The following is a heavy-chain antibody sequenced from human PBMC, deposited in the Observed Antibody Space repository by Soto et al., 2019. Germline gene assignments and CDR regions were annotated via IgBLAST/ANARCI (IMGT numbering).Heavy chain of an antibody. Sequence: ASVKVSCKASGYTFTSYGISWVRQAPGQGLEWMGWISAYNGNTNYAQKLQGRVTMTTDTSTSTAYMELRSLRSDDTAAYYCARDEVSWIQLWSFDYWAQGTLVTVSS. V-gene: IGHV1-18*01. D-gene: IGHD5-18*01. CDR1: GYTFTSYG. CDR2: ISAYNGNT. CDR3: ARDEVSWIQLWSFDY. J-gene: IGHJ4*02.